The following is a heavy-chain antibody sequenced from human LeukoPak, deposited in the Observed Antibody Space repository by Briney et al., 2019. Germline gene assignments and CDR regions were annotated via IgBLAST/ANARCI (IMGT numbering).Heavy chain of an antibody. CDR1: GYTFTSYG. Sequence: ASVKVSCKASGYTFTSYGISWVRQARGQGLEWIGWISAYNGNTNYAQKFQGRVTMTRDTSISTAYMELSRLRSDDTAVYYCAREVDYYDTSDYFPLGYWGQGTLVTVSS. V-gene: IGHV1-18*01. CDR2: ISAYNGNT. J-gene: IGHJ4*02. D-gene: IGHD3-22*01. CDR3: AREVDYYDTSDYFPLGY.